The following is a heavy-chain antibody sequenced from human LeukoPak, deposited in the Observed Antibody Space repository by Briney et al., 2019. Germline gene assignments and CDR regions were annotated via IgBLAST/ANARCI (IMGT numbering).Heavy chain of an antibody. CDR1: GGTFSSYA. CDR2: IIPIFGTA. CDR3: ARSIAAAGSSTNWFDP. Sequence: SVKVSCKASGGTFSSYAISWVRQAPGQGLEWMGGIIPIFGTANYAQKFQGRVTITADESTSTAYMELSSLRSEDTAVYYCARSIAAAGSSTNWFDPWGQGTLVTVSS. J-gene: IGHJ5*02. D-gene: IGHD6-13*01. V-gene: IGHV1-69*13.